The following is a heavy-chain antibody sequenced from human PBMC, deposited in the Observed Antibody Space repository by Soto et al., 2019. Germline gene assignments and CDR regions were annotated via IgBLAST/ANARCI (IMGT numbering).Heavy chain of an antibody. V-gene: IGHV3-74*01. Sequence: EVQLVESGGGLVQPGGSLRLSCAASGFTFSNDWMNWVRQGPGKGLEWVSRIISGGSRVSYADSVKGRFTIARDNAKNTLYLEMHSMKAEDPAVYYCARERTSKGGMDVWGQGTTVTVSS. J-gene: IGHJ6*02. CDR3: ARERTSKGGMDV. CDR2: IISGGSRV. CDR1: GFTFSNDW.